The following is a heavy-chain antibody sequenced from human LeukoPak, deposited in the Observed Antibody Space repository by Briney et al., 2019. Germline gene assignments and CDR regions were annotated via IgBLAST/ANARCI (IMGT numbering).Heavy chain of an antibody. CDR1: GFTFSSYA. Sequence: GGSLRLSCAASGFTFSSYAMHWVRQAPGKGLEWVAVVSYDGSNKYYADSVKGRFTISRDNSKNTLYLQMNSLRAEDTAVYYCARDEQTYYYGSGTDYWGQGTLVTVSS. CDR3: ARDEQTYYYGSGTDY. V-gene: IGHV3-30*04. D-gene: IGHD3-10*01. J-gene: IGHJ4*02. CDR2: VSYDGSNK.